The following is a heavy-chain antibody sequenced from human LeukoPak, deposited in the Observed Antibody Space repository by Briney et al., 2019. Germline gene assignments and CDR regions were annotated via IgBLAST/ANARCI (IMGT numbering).Heavy chain of an antibody. D-gene: IGHD3-3*01. CDR3: APLSTIFGVVYYYMDV. V-gene: IGHV4-39*01. CDR2: IYYSGST. J-gene: IGHJ6*03. Sequence: SETLSLTCTVSGGSISSSSYYWGWIRQPPGKGLEGFGRIYYSGSTYYNPSPKSRVTISVDTSKNQFSLKLSSVTAADTAVYYCAPLSTIFGVVYYYMDVWGKGTTVTVSS. CDR1: GGSISSSSYY.